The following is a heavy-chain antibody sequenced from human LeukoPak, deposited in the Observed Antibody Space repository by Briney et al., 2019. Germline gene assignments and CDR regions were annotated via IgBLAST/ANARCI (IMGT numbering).Heavy chain of an antibody. D-gene: IGHD6-13*01. CDR2: ITAASSYI. Sequence: GGSVRLSCAASGFTFSSYSMNWVRQAPGKGLEWVSSITAASSYIYYADSVRGRFTISRDNAKNSLYLQMNSLRAEDTAVYYCARPAAAIPPYWGQGTLVSVSP. J-gene: IGHJ4*02. CDR3: ARPAAAIPPY. V-gene: IGHV3-21*01. CDR1: GFTFSSYS.